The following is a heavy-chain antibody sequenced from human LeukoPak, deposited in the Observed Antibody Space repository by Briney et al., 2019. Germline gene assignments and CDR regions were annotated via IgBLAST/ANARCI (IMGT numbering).Heavy chain of an antibody. Sequence: SETLSLTCTVSGGSVSSYYWSWIRQPPGKGLEWIGHIYYSGNTNYNPSLKSRLTLSVDTSKNQISLKLSSVTAADTAVYYCARDPSTVAIHKGAFDIWGQGTMVTVSS. CDR2: IYYSGNT. CDR1: GGSVSSYY. V-gene: IGHV4-59*02. CDR3: ARDPSTVAIHKGAFDI. D-gene: IGHD4-23*01. J-gene: IGHJ3*02.